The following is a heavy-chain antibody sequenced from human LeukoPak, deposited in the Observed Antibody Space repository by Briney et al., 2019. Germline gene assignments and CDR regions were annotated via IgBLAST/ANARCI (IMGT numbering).Heavy chain of an antibody. CDR3: ARESAGRAEDYFDY. J-gene: IGHJ4*02. D-gene: IGHD6-6*01. Sequence: PGGSLRLSCAASGFTFSSYWMSWVRQAPGKGLEWVANIKQDGSETYYVDSVKGRFTISRDNAKNSLYLQMNSLRAEDTAVYYCARESAGRAEDYFDYWGQGTLVTVSS. CDR1: GFTFSSYW. CDR2: IKQDGSET. V-gene: IGHV3-7*01.